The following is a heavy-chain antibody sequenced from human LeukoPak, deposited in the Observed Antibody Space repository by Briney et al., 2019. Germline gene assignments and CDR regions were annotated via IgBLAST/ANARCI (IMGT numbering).Heavy chain of an antibody. D-gene: IGHD3-22*01. Sequence: GRSLRLSCAASGFTFSSYAMHWVRQAPGKGLEWVAVISYDGSNKYYADSVKGRFTISRDNSKNTLCLQMNSLRAEDTAVYYCARDYYDSSGLSGGSGYWGQGTLVTVSS. V-gene: IGHV3-30-3*01. CDR2: ISYDGSNK. CDR1: GFTFSSYA. J-gene: IGHJ4*02. CDR3: ARDYYDSSGLSGGSGY.